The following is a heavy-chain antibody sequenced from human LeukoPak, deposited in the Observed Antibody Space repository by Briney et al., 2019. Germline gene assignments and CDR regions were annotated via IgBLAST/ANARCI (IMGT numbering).Heavy chain of an antibody. Sequence: PSETLSLTCIVSGGSISNNYWSWIRQPPGKGLEWIGYIYYGGSTNYNPSLKSRVTISVDTSKNQFSLKLNSVTAADTAVYYCAGPNGSGGYYPLNYWGQGTLVTVSS. CDR2: IYYGGST. J-gene: IGHJ4*02. D-gene: IGHD3-10*01. CDR1: GGSISNNY. CDR3: AGPNGSGGYYPLNY. V-gene: IGHV4-59*08.